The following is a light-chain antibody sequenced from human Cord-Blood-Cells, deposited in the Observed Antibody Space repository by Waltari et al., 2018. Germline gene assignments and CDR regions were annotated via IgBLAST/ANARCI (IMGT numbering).Light chain of an antibody. Sequence: DIQMTQSTSSLSASVGDRVSITCQASQDISNYLNWYQQKPGKAPKLLIYDGSNLETGVPSRFSGSGSVTDFTFTISSLQPEDIATYYCQQYDNLWTFGQGTKVEIK. J-gene: IGKJ1*01. CDR2: DGS. CDR3: QQYDNLWT. V-gene: IGKV1-33*01. CDR1: QDISNY.